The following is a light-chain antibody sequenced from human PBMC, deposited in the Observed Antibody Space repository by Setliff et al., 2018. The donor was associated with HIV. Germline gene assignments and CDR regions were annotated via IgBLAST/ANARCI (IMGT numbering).Light chain of an antibody. J-gene: IGKJ1*01. Sequence: EIVLTQSPGTLSLSPGERATLSCRASQSVSSRFLAWYQQKPGQAPRLVIYGASIRATGIPDRFSGSGSGTDFTFTISRLEPEDFAVYYCQQYGRSWTFGQGTKVYIK. CDR3: QQYGRSWT. V-gene: IGKV3-20*01. CDR2: GAS. CDR1: QSVSSRF.